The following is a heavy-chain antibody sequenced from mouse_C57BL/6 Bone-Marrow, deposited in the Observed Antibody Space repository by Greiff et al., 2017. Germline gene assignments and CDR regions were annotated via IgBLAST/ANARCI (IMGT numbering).Heavy chain of an antibody. J-gene: IGHJ4*01. V-gene: IGHV3-5*01. CDR3: ARDSLITTVVATDWYAMDD. Sequence: EVQVVESGPGLVKPSQTVFLTCTVTGISITTGNSRWSWIRQFPGNKLEWIGYIYYSGTITYNPSLTSRTTIPRDTPKNQFFLEMNSLTAEDTAPYYCARDSLITTVVATDWYAMDDWGQGTSVTVAS. CDR1: GISITTGNSR. D-gene: IGHD1-1*01. CDR2: IYYSGTI.